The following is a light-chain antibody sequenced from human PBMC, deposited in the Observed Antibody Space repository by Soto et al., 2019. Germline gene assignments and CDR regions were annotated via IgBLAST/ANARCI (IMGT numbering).Light chain of an antibody. V-gene: IGLV1-40*01. CDR2: GDN. CDR3: QSYDNSLSHVV. J-gene: IGLJ2*01. Sequence: QSVMTQPPSVSGAPGQRVTIPCTGSSSNIGSFYDVHWYQQLPGTVPKLLIYGDNNRPSGVPDRFSGSKSGNSASLAITGLQPEDEADYYCQSYDNSLSHVVFGGGTKLTVL. CDR1: SSNIGSFYD.